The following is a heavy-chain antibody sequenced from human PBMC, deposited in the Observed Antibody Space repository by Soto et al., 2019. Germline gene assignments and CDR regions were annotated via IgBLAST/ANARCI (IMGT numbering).Heavy chain of an antibody. CDR3: AKVQGRGYSYGPRAFDI. D-gene: IGHD5-18*01. J-gene: IGHJ3*02. CDR2: ISYDGSNK. V-gene: IGHV3-30*18. Sequence: LRLSCAASGFTFSSYGMHWVRQAPGKGLEWVAVISYDGSNKYYADSVKGRFTISRDNSKNTLYLQMNSLRAEDTAVYYCAKVQGRGYSYGPRAFDIWGQGTMVTVSS. CDR1: GFTFSSYG.